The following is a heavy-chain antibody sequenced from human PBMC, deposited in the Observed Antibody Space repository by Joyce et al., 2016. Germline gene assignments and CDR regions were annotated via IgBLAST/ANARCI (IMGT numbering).Heavy chain of an antibody. Sequence: QVNLVQSGAEVKKPGASVKVSCKASGYSFSDSYIHWVRQAPGQGLQWMGRINPDTGDTIYAQKFQGRVTLTRDTFISTVYMEVSRLRSDDTAVYFCARGHMPPYAFDVWGQGTLVTVST. J-gene: IGHJ3*01. CDR1: GYSFSDSY. CDR3: ARGHMPPYAFDV. V-gene: IGHV1-2*06. CDR2: INPDTGDT. D-gene: IGHD2-2*01.